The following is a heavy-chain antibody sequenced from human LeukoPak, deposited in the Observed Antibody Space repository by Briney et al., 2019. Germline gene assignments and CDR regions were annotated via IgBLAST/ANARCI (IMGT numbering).Heavy chain of an antibody. Sequence: PGRSLRLSCAASGFTFSSYAMHWVRQAPGKGLEWVAVISYDGSNKYYADSVKGRFTISRDNSKNTLYLQMNSLRAEDTAVYYCARDLEDYGGNPSPSDYWGQGTLVTVSP. V-gene: IGHV3-30-3*01. CDR1: GFTFSSYA. J-gene: IGHJ4*02. CDR2: ISYDGSNK. CDR3: ARDLEDYGGNPSPSDY. D-gene: IGHD4-23*01.